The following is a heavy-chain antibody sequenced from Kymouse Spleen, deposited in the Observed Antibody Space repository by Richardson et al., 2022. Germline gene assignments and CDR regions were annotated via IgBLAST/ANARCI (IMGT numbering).Heavy chain of an antibody. Sequence: EVQLVESGGGLVQPGGSLKLSCAASGFTFSGSAMHWVRQASGKGLEWVGRIRSKANSYATAYAASVKGRFTISRDDSKNTAYLQMNSLKTEDTAVYYCTRDCSSTSCYSYYFDYWGQGTLVTVSS. CDR2: IRSKANSYAT. CDR3: TRDCSSTSCYSYYFDY. CDR1: GFTFSGSA. D-gene: IGHD2-2*02. J-gene: IGHJ4*02. V-gene: IGHV3-73*02.